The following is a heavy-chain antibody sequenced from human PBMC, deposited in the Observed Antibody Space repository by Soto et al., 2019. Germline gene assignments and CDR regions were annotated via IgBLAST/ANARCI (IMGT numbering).Heavy chain of an antibody. CDR2: FDPEDGET. Sequence: ASVKVSCKVSGYTLTELSMHWVRQAPGKGLEWMGGFDPEDGETIYAQKFQGRVTMTEDTSTDTAYMELSSLRSEDTAVYYCATVNVYSSGWFWFDPWGQGTLVTVSS. CDR3: ATVNVYSSGWFWFDP. V-gene: IGHV1-24*01. D-gene: IGHD6-19*01. CDR1: GYTLTELS. J-gene: IGHJ5*02.